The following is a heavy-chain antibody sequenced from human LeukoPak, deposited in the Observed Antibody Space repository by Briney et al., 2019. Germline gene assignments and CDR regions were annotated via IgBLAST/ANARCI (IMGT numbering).Heavy chain of an antibody. V-gene: IGHV4-39*07. J-gene: IGHJ5*02. CDR3: APLEGLVAGTWDNWFDP. CDR1: GDSINSGRHY. D-gene: IGHD6-19*01. Sequence: PSETLSLTCTVSGDSINSGRHYWSWIRQPPGKGLEWIGEINHSGSTNYNPSLKSRVTISVDTSKNQFSLKLSSVTAADTAVYYCAPLEGLVAGTWDNWFDPWGQGTLVTVSS. CDR2: INHSGST.